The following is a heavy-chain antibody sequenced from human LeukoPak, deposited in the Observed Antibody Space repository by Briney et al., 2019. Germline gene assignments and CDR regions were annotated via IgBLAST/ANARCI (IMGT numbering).Heavy chain of an antibody. CDR2: IGTAGDT. J-gene: IGHJ6*02. CDR3: ARGNGIVGATPYYGMDV. CDR1: GFTFSSYD. V-gene: IGHV3-13*01. D-gene: IGHD1-26*01. Sequence: GGSLRLPCAASGFTFSSYDMHWVRQATGKGLEWVSAIGTAGDTYYPGSVKGRFTISRENAKNSLYLQMNSLRAGDTAVYYCARGNGIVGATPYYGMDVWGQGTTVTVSS.